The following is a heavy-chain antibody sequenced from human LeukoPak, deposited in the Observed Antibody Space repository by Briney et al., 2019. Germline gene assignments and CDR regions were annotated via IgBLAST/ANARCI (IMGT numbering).Heavy chain of an antibody. J-gene: IGHJ4*02. V-gene: IGHV4-4*02. D-gene: IGHD5-18*01. CDR2: IYHSGST. CDR3: ERDIFVETAMVRLFY. CDR1: GGSISSTNL. Sequence: SETLSLTFAVSGGSISSTNLCGWVRQPPGKGLEWIGEIYHSGSTNYNPSLKSRVTISVDKSKNQFSLRLSSVTAADTAVYYCERDIFVETAMVRLFYWVQGTLVTVSS.